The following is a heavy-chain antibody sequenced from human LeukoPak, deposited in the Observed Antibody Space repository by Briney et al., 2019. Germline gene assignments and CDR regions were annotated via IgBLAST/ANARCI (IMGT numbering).Heavy chain of an antibody. CDR3: AKGGVYSNYDFFYFDY. CDR2: IWYDGSNK. Sequence: PGGSLRLSCAASGFTFSSYGMHWVRQAPGKGLEWVAVIWYDGSNKYYADSVKGRFTISRDNVKNSLYLQMNSLRTEDTALYYCAKGGVYSNYDFFYFDYWGQGTLVTVSS. CDR1: GFTFSSYG. V-gene: IGHV3-33*03. D-gene: IGHD4-11*01. J-gene: IGHJ4*02.